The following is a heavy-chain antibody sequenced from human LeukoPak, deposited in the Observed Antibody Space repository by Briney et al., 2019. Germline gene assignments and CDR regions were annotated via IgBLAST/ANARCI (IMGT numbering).Heavy chain of an antibody. CDR3: AKGVIVGATWPRGAFDY. CDR1: GYTFTSYD. J-gene: IGHJ4*02. V-gene: IGHV1-8*01. D-gene: IGHD1-26*01. CDR2: MNPNSGNT. Sequence: ASVKVSCKASGYTFTSYDINWVRQATGQGLEWMGWMNPNSGNTGYAQKFQGRVTMTRNTSISTAYMELSSLRSEDTAVYYCAKGVIVGATWPRGAFDYWGQGTLVTVSS.